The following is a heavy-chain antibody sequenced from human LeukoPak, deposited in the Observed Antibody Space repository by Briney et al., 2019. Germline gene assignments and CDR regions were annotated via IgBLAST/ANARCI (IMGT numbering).Heavy chain of an antibody. CDR1: GGSFSGYY. J-gene: IGHJ4*02. Sequence: PSETLSLTCAVYGGSFSGYYWSWIRQPPGKGLEWIGEINHSGSTNYNPSLKSRVTISVDTSKNQFSLGLSSVTAADTAVYYCARRHGQRFLFGSPYFDYWGQGTLVTVSS. CDR2: INHSGST. D-gene: IGHD3-3*01. V-gene: IGHV4-34*01. CDR3: ARRHGQRFLFGSPYFDY.